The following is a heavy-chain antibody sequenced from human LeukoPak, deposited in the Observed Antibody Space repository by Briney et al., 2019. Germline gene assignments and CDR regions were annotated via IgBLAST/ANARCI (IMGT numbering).Heavy chain of an antibody. CDR1: GASIRSYY. Sequence: SETLSLTCTVSGASIRSYYWSWIWQSAGKGLEWIGRVVPSGSTDYNPSLKSRVTMSVDTSKNQFSLKLNSVTAADTAVYYCAKEGAAPGPDFDYWGQGTLVIVSS. J-gene: IGHJ4*02. CDR3: AKEGAAPGPDFDY. V-gene: IGHV4-4*07. D-gene: IGHD6-13*01. CDR2: VVPSGST.